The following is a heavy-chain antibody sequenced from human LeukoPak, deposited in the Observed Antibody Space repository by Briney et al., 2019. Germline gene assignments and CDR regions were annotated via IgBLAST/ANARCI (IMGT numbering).Heavy chain of an antibody. CDR1: GFTFSSYG. D-gene: IGHD1-26*01. J-gene: IGHJ4*02. CDR2: ISYDGSNK. CDR3: AKWDSWIDY. V-gene: IGHV3-30*18. Sequence: GGSLRLSCAASGFTFSSYGMHWVRPAPGKGLECVAVISYDGSNKYYADSVKGRLTISRDNSKNTLYLQMNSLRAEDTAVYYCAKWDSWIDYWGQGTLVTVSS.